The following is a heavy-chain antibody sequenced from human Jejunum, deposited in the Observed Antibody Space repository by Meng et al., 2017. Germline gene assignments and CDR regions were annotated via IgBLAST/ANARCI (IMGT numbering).Heavy chain of an antibody. D-gene: IGHD2-15*01. CDR1: GGSLRGYY. V-gene: IGHV4-34*01. Sequence: SQTPSLTCGVDGGSLRGYYWSWIRQAPEKGLEYIGDIHHSGTTTYMPSVRGRLTISLDTSKNQLSLNLNSVTAADTAIYYCVRRRSGASSLFDLWGPGTLVTVSS. J-gene: IGHJ5*02. CDR3: VRRRSGASSLFDL. CDR2: IHHSGTT.